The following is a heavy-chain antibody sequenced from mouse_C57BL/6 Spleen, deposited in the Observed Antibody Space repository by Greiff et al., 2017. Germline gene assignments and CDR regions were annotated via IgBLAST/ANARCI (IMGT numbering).Heavy chain of an antibody. J-gene: IGHJ2*01. CDR2: IDPEDGET. V-gene: IGHV14-2*01. CDR3: ARCYGSSYPYFDY. CDR1: GFNIKDYY. D-gene: IGHD1-1*01. Sequence: EVKLLESGAELVKPGASVKLSCTASGFNIKDYYMHWVKQRTEQGLEWIGRIDPEDGETKYAPKFQGKATITADTSSNTAYLQLSSLTSEDTAVYYCARCYGSSYPYFDYWGQGTTLTVSS.